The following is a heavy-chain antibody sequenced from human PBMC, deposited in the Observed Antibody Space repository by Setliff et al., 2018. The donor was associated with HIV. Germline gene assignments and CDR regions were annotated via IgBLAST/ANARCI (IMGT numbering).Heavy chain of an antibody. CDR2: IIPIFGTA. CDR1: GGTFSSYA. Sequence: SVKVSCKASGGTFSSYAISWVRQAPGQGLEWMGGIIPIFGTANYAQKFQGRVTITTDESTSTAYMELSSLRSEDTAVYYCAGSRDGYTVGMDVWGQGTTVTVSS. D-gene: IGHD5-12*01. V-gene: IGHV1-69*05. CDR3: AGSRDGYTVGMDV. J-gene: IGHJ6*02.